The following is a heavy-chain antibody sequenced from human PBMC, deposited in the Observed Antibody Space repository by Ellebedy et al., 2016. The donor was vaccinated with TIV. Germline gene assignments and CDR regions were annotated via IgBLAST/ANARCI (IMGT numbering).Heavy chain of an antibody. CDR1: GYTFTSYG. D-gene: IGHD3-3*01. J-gene: IGHJ6*03. CDR3: ARTGFTIFGVVSYYYYMDV. V-gene: IGHV1-18*01. Sequence: ASVKVSXKASGYTFTSYGISWVRQAPGQGLEWMGWISAYNGNTNYAQKLQGRVTMTTDTSTSTAYMELRSLRSDDTAVYYCARTGFTIFGVVSYYYYMDVWGKGTTVTVSS. CDR2: ISAYNGNT.